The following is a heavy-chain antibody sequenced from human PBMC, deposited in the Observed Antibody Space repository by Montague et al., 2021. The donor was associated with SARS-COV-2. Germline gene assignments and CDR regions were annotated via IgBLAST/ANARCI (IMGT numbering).Heavy chain of an antibody. V-gene: IGHV2-70*01. CDR2: IDWDEDQ. Sequence: PALVKPTQTLTLTCTFSGFSLNTSGMCVSWIRQPPGKALEWLALIDWDEDQYYSTSLKTRLTISKDTSKNQVVLTMTNMDPIDTATYSCARSYGDYRDSYFDYWGQGTLVTVSS. D-gene: IGHD4-17*01. CDR1: GFSLNTSGMC. CDR3: ARSYGDYRDSYFDY. J-gene: IGHJ4*02.